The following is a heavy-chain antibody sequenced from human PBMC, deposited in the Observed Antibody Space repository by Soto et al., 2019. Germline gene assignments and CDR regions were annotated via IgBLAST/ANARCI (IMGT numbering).Heavy chain of an antibody. CDR2: IYSGGST. CDR1: GFTVSSNY. V-gene: IGHV3-66*01. CDR3: ARVTGYGDYLNYYYYMDV. D-gene: IGHD4-17*01. Sequence: GGSLRLSCAASGFTVSSNYMSWVRQAPGKGLEWVSVIYSGGSTYYADSVKGGFTISRDNSKNTRYLQMNSLRAEDTAVYYCARVTGYGDYLNYYYYMDVWGKGTTVTVSS. J-gene: IGHJ6*03.